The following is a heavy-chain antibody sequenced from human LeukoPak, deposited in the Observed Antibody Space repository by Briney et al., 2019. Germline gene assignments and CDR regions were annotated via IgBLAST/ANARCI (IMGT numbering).Heavy chain of an antibody. CDR3: AKDPSLYSSGLYTVGVNWFDP. CDR2: INPNSGGT. V-gene: IGHV1-2*02. D-gene: IGHD6-19*01. CDR1: GYTFTGYY. Sequence: ASVKVSCKASGYTFTGYYMHWVRQAPGQGLEWMGWINPNSGGTNYAQKFQGRVTMTRDTSISTAYMELSRLRSDDKAVYYCAKDPSLYSSGLYTVGVNWFDPWGQGTLVTVSS. J-gene: IGHJ5*02.